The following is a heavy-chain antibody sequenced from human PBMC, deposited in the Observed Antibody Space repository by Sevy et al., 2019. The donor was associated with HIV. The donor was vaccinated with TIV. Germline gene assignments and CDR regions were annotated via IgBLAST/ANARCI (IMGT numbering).Heavy chain of an antibody. D-gene: IGHD3-10*01. V-gene: IGHV3-23*01. CDR1: GFTFSTYA. CDR2: ITYSGVNT. J-gene: IGHJ4*02. CDR3: AKDRVSGTYYTGHFDY. Sequence: GGSLRLSCAASGFTFSTYAMTWVRQAPGKGLEWVSVITYSGVNTYYADSVKGRFTISRDNSKNKLYLQMNSLRAEDTAVYYCAKDRVSGTYYTGHFDYWGQGTLVTVSS.